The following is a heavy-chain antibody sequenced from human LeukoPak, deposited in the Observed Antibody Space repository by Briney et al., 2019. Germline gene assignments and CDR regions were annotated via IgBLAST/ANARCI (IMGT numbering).Heavy chain of an antibody. J-gene: IGHJ4*02. V-gene: IGHV4-59*01. CDR1: GGSISTYY. CDR2: IYYSGST. D-gene: IGHD3-22*01. CDR3: ARDGYYYDTSGYYYFDY. Sequence: PSETLSLTCTVSGGSISTYYWSWIRQPPGKGLEWIGYIYYSGSTKYNPSLKSRVTISVDPSKNQFSLKLRSVTAADTAAYYCARDGYYYDTSGYYYFDYWGQGTLVTVSS.